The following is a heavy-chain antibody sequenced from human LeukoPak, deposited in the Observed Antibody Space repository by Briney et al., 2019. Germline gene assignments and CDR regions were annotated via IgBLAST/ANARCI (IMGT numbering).Heavy chain of an antibody. CDR2: ISRSGSTL. CDR3: AVGFGATPYYFDC. V-gene: IGHV3-11*01. D-gene: IGHD3-10*01. J-gene: IGHJ4*02. Sequence: GESLRLSCAASGFTFSDYYMSWIRQAPGKGLEWVSYISRSGSTLYYADPVKGRFTISRDNAKNSLYLQRNRLRAEDTAVYFCAVGFGATPYYFDCGGQGALVTVSS. CDR1: GFTFSDYY.